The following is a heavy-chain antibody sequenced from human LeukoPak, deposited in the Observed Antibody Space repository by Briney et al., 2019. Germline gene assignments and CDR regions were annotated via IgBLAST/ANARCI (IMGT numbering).Heavy chain of an antibody. D-gene: IGHD6-19*01. CDR3: AKGAGPPWFDP. CDR2: ISSTGRT. V-gene: IGHV4-61*02. Sequence: SETLSLTCTVSGASISSDTYFWSWLRQPAGQGLEWIGRISSTGRTDYNPSLTSRVSMSIDTSKNHLSMELRSVTAADTAVYYCAKGAGPPWFDPWGQGTLVTVSS. CDR1: GASISSDTYF. J-gene: IGHJ5*02.